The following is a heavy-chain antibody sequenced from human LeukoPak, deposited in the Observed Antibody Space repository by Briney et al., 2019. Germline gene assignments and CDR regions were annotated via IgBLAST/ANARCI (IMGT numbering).Heavy chain of an antibody. V-gene: IGHV3-66*01. CDR3: ARTMWFGESGDDDAFDI. J-gene: IGHJ3*02. CDR2: IYSGGST. Sequence: GGSLRLSCAASGFTVSSNYMSWVRQAPGKGLEWVSVIYSGGSTYYADSVKGRFTISRDNSKNTLYLQVNSLRAEDTAVYYCARTMWFGESGDDDAFDIWGQGTMVTVSS. D-gene: IGHD3-10*01. CDR1: GFTVSSNY.